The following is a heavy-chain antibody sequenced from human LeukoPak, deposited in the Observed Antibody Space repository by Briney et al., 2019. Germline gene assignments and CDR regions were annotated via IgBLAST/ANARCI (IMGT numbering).Heavy chain of an antibody. CDR2: IYTSGST. J-gene: IGHJ6*02. CDR3: ARDGSGSYYYYYGMDV. Sequence: SETLSLTCTVSGGSISSYYWSWIRQPAGKGLEWIGRIYTSGSTNYNPPLKSRVTMSVDTSKNQFSLKLSSVTAADTAVYYCARDGSGSYYYYYGMDVWGQGTTVTVSS. V-gene: IGHV4-4*07. CDR1: GGSISSYY. D-gene: IGHD1-26*01.